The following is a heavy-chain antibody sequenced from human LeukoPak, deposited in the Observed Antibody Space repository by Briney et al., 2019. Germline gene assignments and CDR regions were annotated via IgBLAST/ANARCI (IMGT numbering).Heavy chain of an antibody. D-gene: IGHD3-22*01. Sequence: ASVKVSCKASGYTFTSYGICWVRQAPGQGLEWMGWISAYNGNTNYAQKLHGRVTMTTATSTSTAYMELRSVRSDETAVYYCARRYYYDSSGYYYYFDYWGQGTLVTVSS. J-gene: IGHJ4*02. CDR3: ARRYYYDSSGYYYYFDY. V-gene: IGHV1-18*01. CDR2: ISAYNGNT. CDR1: GYTFTSYG.